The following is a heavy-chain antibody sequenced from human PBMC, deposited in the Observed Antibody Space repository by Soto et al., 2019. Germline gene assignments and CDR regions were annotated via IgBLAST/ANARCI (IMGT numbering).Heavy chain of an antibody. CDR2: ISGSGGST. D-gene: IGHD3-10*01. J-gene: IGHJ1*01. Sequence: EVQLLESGGGLVQPGGSLRLSCAASGFTFSSYAMSWVRQAPGRGLEWVSAISGSGGSTYYADSVKGRFTISRDNSKNTLYLQMNSLRAEDTAVYYCAKLSGSRGRAEYFQHWGQGTLVTVSS. CDR1: GFTFSSYA. V-gene: IGHV3-23*01. CDR3: AKLSGSRGRAEYFQH.